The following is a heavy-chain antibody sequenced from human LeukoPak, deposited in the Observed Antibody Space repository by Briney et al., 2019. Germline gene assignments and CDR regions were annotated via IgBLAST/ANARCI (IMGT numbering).Heavy chain of an antibody. D-gene: IGHD1-1*01. CDR2: MNPSSGNT. Sequence: ASVKVSCKASGYTFTSYDINWVRQATGQGLEWMGWMNPSSGNTGYAQKFQGRVTITRNTSISTAYMELSSLRSEDTAVYYRAREVTTGTTNWFDPWGQGTLVTVSS. V-gene: IGHV1-8*03. CDR1: GYTFTSYD. CDR3: AREVTTGTTNWFDP. J-gene: IGHJ5*02.